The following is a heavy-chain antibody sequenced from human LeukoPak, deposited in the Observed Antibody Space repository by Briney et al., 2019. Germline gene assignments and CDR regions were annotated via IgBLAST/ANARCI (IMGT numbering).Heavy chain of an antibody. CDR2: TNWNGGST. Sequence: GGSLRLSCAASGFTFEDYGMSWVRQVPGKGLEWVSGTNWNGGSTGYADSVKGRLTISRDNAKTSLYLQMNSLRAEDTAVYYCARDAAYDFRNPYRYFQHWGQGTLVTVSS. CDR3: ARDAAYDFRNPYRYFQH. V-gene: IGHV3-20*04. CDR1: GFTFEDYG. D-gene: IGHD3-3*01. J-gene: IGHJ1*01.